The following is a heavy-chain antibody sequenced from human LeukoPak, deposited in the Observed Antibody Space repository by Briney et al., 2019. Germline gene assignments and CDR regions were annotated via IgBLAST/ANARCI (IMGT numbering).Heavy chain of an antibody. CDR2: INPSGGST. V-gene: IGHV1-46*01. CDR3: ASYYSSTWYAGVEYFQH. Sequence: GASVKVSCKASGYTFTSYCMHWVRQAPGQGLEWMGMINPSGGSTSNAQKFQGRVTMTRDTSTSTVYMELSSLRSEDTAVYYCASYYSSTWYAGVEYFQHWGQGTLVTVSS. D-gene: IGHD2/OR15-2a*01. J-gene: IGHJ1*01. CDR1: GYTFTSYC.